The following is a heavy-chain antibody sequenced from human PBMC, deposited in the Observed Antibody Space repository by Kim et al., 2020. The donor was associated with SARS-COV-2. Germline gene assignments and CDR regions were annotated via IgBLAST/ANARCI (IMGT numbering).Heavy chain of an antibody. Sequence: SETLSLTCAVSGGSISSSNWWSWVRQPPGKGLEWIGEIYHSGSTNYNPSLKSRVTISVDKSKNQFSLKLSSVTAADTAVYYCARDPVRLTGYYYGMDVWGQGTTVTVSS. CDR1: GGSISSSNW. D-gene: IGHD3-9*01. J-gene: IGHJ6*02. V-gene: IGHV4-4*02. CDR2: IYHSGST. CDR3: ARDPVRLTGYYYGMDV.